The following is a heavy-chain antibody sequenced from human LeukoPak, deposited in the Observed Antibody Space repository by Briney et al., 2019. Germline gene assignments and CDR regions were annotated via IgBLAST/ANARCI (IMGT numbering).Heavy chain of an antibody. V-gene: IGHV1-2*04. Sequence: ASVKVSCKASGYTFTGYYMHWVRQAPGQGLEWMGWINPNSGGTNYAQKFQGWVTMTRDTSISTAYMELSRLRSDDTAVYYCAAGEIWYYYYMDVWGKGTTVTVSS. CDR3: AAGEIWYYYYMDV. CDR2: INPNSGGT. CDR1: GYTFTGYY. J-gene: IGHJ6*03. D-gene: IGHD3-10*01.